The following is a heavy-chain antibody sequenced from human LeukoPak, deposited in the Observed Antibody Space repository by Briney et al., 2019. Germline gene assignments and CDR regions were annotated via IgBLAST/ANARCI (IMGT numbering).Heavy chain of an antibody. CDR1: GFTFSSYS. V-gene: IGHV3-48*01. D-gene: IGHD6-13*01. J-gene: IGHJ4*02. CDR2: ISSSSSTI. CDR3: ARDDGIAAAVYFDY. Sequence: GGSLRLSCAASGFTFSSYSMNWVRQAPGKGLEWVSYISSSSSTIYYAASVKGRFTISRDNAKNSLYLQMNSLRAEDTAVYYCARDDGIAAAVYFDYWGQGTLVTVSS.